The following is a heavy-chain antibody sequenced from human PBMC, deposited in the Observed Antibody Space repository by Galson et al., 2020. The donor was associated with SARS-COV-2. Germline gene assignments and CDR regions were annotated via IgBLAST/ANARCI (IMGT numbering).Heavy chain of an antibody. V-gene: IGHV4-4*07. Sequence: SETLSLTCTVSGGSIRGYYWSWIRQPAGKPLEVIGRIYPPGTGITNYNPSPKSRVTMSIDTSKNQFSLTLSSVTAADTAVYYCARDWSSWFFYESWGRGILVTVSS. J-gene: IGHJ5*02. CDR3: ARDWSSWFFYES. D-gene: IGHD6-19*01. CDR2: IYPPGTGIT. CDR1: GGSIRGYY.